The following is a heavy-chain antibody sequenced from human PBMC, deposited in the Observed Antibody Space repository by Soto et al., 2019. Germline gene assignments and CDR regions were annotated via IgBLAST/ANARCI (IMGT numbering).Heavy chain of an antibody. J-gene: IGHJ3*02. Sequence: ASVKVSCKASGYTFTSYGISWVRQAPGQGLEWMGWISAYNGNTNYAQKLQGRVTMTTDTSTSTAYMELSRLRSDDTAVYYCARVDWNGEAFDIWGQGTMVTVSS. V-gene: IGHV1-18*01. D-gene: IGHD1-1*01. CDR1: GYTFTSYG. CDR2: ISAYNGNT. CDR3: ARVDWNGEAFDI.